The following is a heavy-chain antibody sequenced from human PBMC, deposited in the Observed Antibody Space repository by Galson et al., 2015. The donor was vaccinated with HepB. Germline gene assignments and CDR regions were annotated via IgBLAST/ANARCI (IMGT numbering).Heavy chain of an antibody. CDR2: ISSSSSTI. J-gene: IGHJ6*02. Sequence: SLRLSCAASGFTFSSYAMSWVRQAPGKGLEWVSYISSSSSTIYYADSVKGRFTISRDNAKNSLYLQMNSLRAEDTAVYYCTIWFGELIYYYYGMDVWGQGTTVTVSS. V-gene: IGHV3-48*01. D-gene: IGHD3-10*01. CDR3: TIWFGELIYYYYGMDV. CDR1: GFTFSSYA.